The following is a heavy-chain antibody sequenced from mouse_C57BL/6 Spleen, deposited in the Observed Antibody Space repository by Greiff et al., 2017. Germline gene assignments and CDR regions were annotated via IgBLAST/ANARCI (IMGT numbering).Heavy chain of an antibody. V-gene: IGHV1-64*01. CDR1: GHTFTSYW. J-gene: IGHJ3*01. CDR2: IHPNSGST. CDR3: ARSPTVVATDAY. D-gene: IGHD1-1*01. Sequence: VQVVESGAELVKPGASVKLSCKASGHTFTSYWMHWVKQRPGQGLEWIGMIHPNSGSTNYNEKFKSKATLTVDKSSSTAYMQLSSLTSEDSAVYYCARSPTVVATDAYWGQGTLVTVSA.